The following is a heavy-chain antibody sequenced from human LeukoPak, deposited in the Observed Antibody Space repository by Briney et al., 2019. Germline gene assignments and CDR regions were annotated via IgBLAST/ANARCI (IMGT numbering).Heavy chain of an antibody. Sequence: ASVKVSCKASGYTFTSYDINWVRQATGQGLEWMGWMDPNSGNTGYAQKIQGRDTITRNTSISTAYMELSSLRSEDTAVYYCARAGPYCGGDCYSNYYYMDVWGKGTTVTVSS. D-gene: IGHD2-21*01. J-gene: IGHJ6*03. CDR1: GYTFTSYD. CDR2: MDPNSGNT. CDR3: ARAGPYCGGDCYSNYYYMDV. V-gene: IGHV1-8*03.